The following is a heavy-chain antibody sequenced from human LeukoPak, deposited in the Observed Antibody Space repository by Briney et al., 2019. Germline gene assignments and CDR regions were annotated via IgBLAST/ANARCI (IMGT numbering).Heavy chain of an antibody. CDR1: GGSISSSSYY. V-gene: IGHV4-39*07. J-gene: IGHJ4*02. CDR3: ARDPSSSSDSDY. D-gene: IGHD6-6*01. Sequence: PSETLSLTCTVSGGSISSSSYYWGWIRQPPGKGLEWIGSIYYSGSTYYNPSLKGRVTISVDTSKNQFSLKVTSVTAADTAVYYCARDPSSSSDSDYWGQGTLVTVSS. CDR2: IYYSGST.